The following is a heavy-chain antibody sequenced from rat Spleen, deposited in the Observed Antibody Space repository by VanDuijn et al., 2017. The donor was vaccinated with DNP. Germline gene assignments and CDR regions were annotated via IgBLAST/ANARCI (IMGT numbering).Heavy chain of an antibody. CDR3: ARNYGLMDA. Sequence: QVQLKESGPGLVQPSRTLSLTCTVSGFSLTSNSVHWVRQPPGKGLEWVGVIWSGGTTDYNSPLKSRLTISRDTSKSQVFLKMNSLQTEDTAMYFCARNYGLMDAWGQGTSVTVSS. V-gene: IGHV2-1*01. CDR1: GFSLTSNS. CDR2: IWSGGTT. J-gene: IGHJ4*01. D-gene: IGHD1-11*01.